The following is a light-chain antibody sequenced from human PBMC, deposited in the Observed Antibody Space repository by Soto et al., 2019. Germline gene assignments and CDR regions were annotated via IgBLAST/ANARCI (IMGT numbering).Light chain of an antibody. CDR1: RSVSSSS. J-gene: IGKJ1*01. CDR3: QQYGSSVWT. V-gene: IGKV3-20*01. CDR2: DTS. Sequence: EIVLTQSPGALSLSPGERATLSCRASRSVSSSSLAWYQQKPGQAPSLLISDTSKRATGIPARFSGSGSGTDFTLTIIRLEPEDFAVYYCQQYGSSVWTFGQGTKGEIK.